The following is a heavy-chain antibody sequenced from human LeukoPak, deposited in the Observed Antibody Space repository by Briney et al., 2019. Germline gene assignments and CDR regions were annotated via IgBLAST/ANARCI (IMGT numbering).Heavy chain of an antibody. D-gene: IGHD2-2*01. J-gene: IGHJ4*02. CDR3: ARCGPSTTSCYDFDY. V-gene: IGHV4-4*07. Sequence: PSETLSLACTVSGGSISSYYWTWIRQPAGKGPEWIGRIHTSGSTDYNPFLKSRVTMSVDTSKNQFSLKLSSVTAADTAVYYCARCGPSTTSCYDFDYWGQGTLVTVSS. CDR1: GGSISSYY. CDR2: IHTSGST.